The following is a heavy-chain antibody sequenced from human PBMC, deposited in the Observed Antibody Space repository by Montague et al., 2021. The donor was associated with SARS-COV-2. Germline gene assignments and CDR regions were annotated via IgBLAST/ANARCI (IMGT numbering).Heavy chain of an antibody. CDR2: LLLEKRN. CDR1: GVVVLRRR. Sequence: TLSLTCTVSGVVVLRRRSEEHTSELQSHHDLVCRLLLEKRNNYNPSLKSRITISVSTSKNQFSLKLSAVTAADTAVYYCARTYYDILTGYYNRGALDIGGQGTMVTVSS. CDR3: ARTYYDILTGYYNRGALDI. D-gene: IGHD3-9*01. V-gene: IGHV4-61*02. J-gene: IGHJ3*02.